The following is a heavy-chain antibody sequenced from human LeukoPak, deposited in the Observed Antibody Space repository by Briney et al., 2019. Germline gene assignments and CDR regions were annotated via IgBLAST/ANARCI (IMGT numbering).Heavy chain of an antibody. J-gene: IGHJ5*02. D-gene: IGHD3-22*01. CDR2: IYSGGDT. CDR3: ARDWDDGRAERPA. Sequence: PGGSLRLSCAASRFAVSGNYMSWVRQAPGKGLECVAVIYSGGDTYYVDSVKGRFTISRDKSKNTLYLQMNSLRAEDTAVYYCARDWDDGRAERPAWGQGTLVTVSS. CDR1: RFAVSGNY. V-gene: IGHV3-53*01.